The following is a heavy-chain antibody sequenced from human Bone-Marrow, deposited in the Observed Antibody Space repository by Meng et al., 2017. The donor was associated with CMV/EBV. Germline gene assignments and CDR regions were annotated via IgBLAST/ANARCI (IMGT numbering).Heavy chain of an antibody. D-gene: IGHD6-13*01. CDR1: GYSFTTYD. J-gene: IGHJ5*02. CDR3: ARLFGYSSSWTRYNWFDP. V-gene: IGHV1-69*05. Sequence: SVKVSCKASGYSFTTYDINWVRQAPGQGLEWMGGIIPIFGTANYAQKFQGRVTITTDESTSTAYMELSSLRSEDTAVYYCARLFGYSSSWTRYNWFDPWGHGTLVTVSS. CDR2: IIPIFGTA.